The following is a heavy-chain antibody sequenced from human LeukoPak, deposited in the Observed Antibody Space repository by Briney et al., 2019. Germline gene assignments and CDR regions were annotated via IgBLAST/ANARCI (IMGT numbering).Heavy chain of an antibody. CDR2: INHSGST. CDR1: GGSFSGYY. Sequence: PSETLSLTCAVYGGSFSGYYWSWIRQPPGKGLEWIGEINHSGSTNYNPSLKSRVTISVDTSKNQFSLKLSSVTAADTAVCYCARDKTYCSSTSCPIYYYYGMDVWGQGTTVTVSS. V-gene: IGHV4-34*01. D-gene: IGHD2-2*01. J-gene: IGHJ6*02. CDR3: ARDKTYCSSTSCPIYYYYGMDV.